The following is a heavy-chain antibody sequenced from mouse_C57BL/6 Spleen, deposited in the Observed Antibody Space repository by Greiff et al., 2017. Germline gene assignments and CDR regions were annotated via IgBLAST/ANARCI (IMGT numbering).Heavy chain of an antibody. CDR2: IRNKANNHAT. Sequence: DVKLVASGGGLVQPGGSMKLSCAASGFTFSDAWMDWVRQSPEKGLEWVAEIRNKANNHATYYAESVKGRFTISRDDSKSSVYLQMNSLRAEDTGIYYCTRGEGYDWYFDVGGTGTTVTVSS. V-gene: IGHV6-6*01. CDR3: TRGEGYDWYFDV. J-gene: IGHJ1*03. CDR1: GFTFSDAW. D-gene: IGHD2-2*01.